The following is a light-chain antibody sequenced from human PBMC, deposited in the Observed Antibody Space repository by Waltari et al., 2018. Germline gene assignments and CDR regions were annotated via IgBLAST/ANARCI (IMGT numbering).Light chain of an antibody. CDR3: SSHTSDLSWL. CDR2: EVN. V-gene: IGLV2-23*02. J-gene: IGLJ3*02. Sequence: QSALTQPASVSGSPGQSITTSCTGTSSDVGIYNRVSWYQQNPGELPKLMIYEVNTRPSGVADRFSGSKSGNTATLTISGLQAEDEADYYCSSHTSDLSWLFGGGTKVTVL. CDR1: SSDVGIYNR.